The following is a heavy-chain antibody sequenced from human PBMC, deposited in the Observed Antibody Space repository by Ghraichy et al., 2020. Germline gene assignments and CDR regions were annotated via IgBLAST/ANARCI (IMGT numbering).Heavy chain of an antibody. Sequence: GGSLRLSCAASGFTFSTYRMNWVRQAPGKGLEWVSIISASSSFIYYADSVKGRFTISRDNAKNSLYLQMNSLRADDTAVYYCARDDYDSSGYHIDYWGQGTLVTVSS. CDR1: GFTFSTYR. D-gene: IGHD3-22*01. CDR2: ISASSSFI. V-gene: IGHV3-21*01. CDR3: ARDDYDSSGYHIDY. J-gene: IGHJ4*02.